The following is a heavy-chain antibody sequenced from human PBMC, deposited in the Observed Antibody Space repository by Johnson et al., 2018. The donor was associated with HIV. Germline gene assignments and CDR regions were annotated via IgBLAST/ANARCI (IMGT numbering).Heavy chain of an antibody. D-gene: IGHD6-6*01. CDR1: GFTFSSYG. CDR2: INWNGGST. J-gene: IGHJ3*02. Sequence: VQLVESGGGLVQPGGSLRLSCAASGFTFSSYGMSWVRQAPGKGLEWVSGINWNGGSTGYADSVKGRFTISRDNAKNSLYLQMNSLRAEDTALYYCARRIAARPNDAFDIWGQGTMVTVSS. V-gene: IGHV3-20*04. CDR3: ARRIAARPNDAFDI.